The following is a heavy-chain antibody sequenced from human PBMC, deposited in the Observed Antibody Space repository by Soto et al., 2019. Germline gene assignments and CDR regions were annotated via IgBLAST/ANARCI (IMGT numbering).Heavy chain of an antibody. CDR3: ASVNYGDYLVDAFDI. J-gene: IGHJ3*02. Sequence: QVQLQESGPGLVKPSQTLSLTCTVSGGSISSGGYYWSWIRQHPGKGLEWIGYIYYSGSTYYNPSVRGRWTISVDTSKNQFSLKLSSVTAVDTAVYYCASVNYGDYLVDAFDIWGQGTMVTVSS. CDR2: IYYSGST. V-gene: IGHV4-31*03. D-gene: IGHD4-17*01. CDR1: GGSISSGGYY.